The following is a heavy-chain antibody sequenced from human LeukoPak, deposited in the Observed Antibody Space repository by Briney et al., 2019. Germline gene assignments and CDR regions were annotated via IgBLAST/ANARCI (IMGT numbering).Heavy chain of an antibody. CDR2: IYHSGST. Sequence: SQTLSLTCTVSGGSISSGGYYWSWIRQPPGKGLEWIGYIYHSGSTYYNPSLKSRVTISVDRSKNQFSLKLSSVTAADTAVYYCARELWFGESGTAFDIWGQGTMVTVSS. V-gene: IGHV4-30-2*01. D-gene: IGHD3-10*01. CDR3: ARELWFGESGTAFDI. J-gene: IGHJ3*02. CDR1: GGSISSGGYY.